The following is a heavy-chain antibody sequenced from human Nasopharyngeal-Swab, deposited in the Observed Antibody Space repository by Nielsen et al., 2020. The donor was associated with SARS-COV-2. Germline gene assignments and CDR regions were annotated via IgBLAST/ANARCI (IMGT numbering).Heavy chain of an antibody. CDR2: ISAYNGNT. V-gene: IGHV1-18*01. D-gene: IGHD6-19*01. CDR3: ARQEGIAVAGTNYYYYYGMDV. J-gene: IGHJ6*02. Sequence: ASVTVSCKASGYTFTSYGISWVRQAPGQGLEWMGWISAYNGNTNYAQKLQGRVTMTTDTSTSTAYMELRSLRSDDTAVYYCARQEGIAVAGTNYYYYYGMDVWGQGTTVTVSS. CDR1: GYTFTSYG.